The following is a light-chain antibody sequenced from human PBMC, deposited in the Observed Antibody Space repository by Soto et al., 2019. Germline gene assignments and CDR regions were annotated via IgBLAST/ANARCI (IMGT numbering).Light chain of an antibody. J-gene: IGKJ2*01. CDR3: QQYSSYSPYT. CDR1: QTVYTW. V-gene: IGKV1-5*03. Sequence: DIQMTQSPSTLSASIGDRVTITCRASQTVYTWLAWYQQKPGTAPKLPIYEASTLHSGVPSRFSGSGSGTEFTLVISRLQPDDLATYYCQQYSSYSPYTFGQGTKVEI. CDR2: EAS.